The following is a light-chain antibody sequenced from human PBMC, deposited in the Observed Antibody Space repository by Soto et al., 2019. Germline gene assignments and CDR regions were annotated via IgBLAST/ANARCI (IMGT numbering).Light chain of an antibody. CDR3: QEYNSYSST. Sequence: DIQMTQSPSTLSASVGDRGTITCRASQSISNWLAWYQQKPGKAPNLLIYKASSLESGVPSRFSGSGSGTEFTLTISILQPDDSATYYCQEYNSYSSTFGPGTKVDIK. CDR2: KAS. J-gene: IGKJ3*01. CDR1: QSISNW. V-gene: IGKV1-5*03.